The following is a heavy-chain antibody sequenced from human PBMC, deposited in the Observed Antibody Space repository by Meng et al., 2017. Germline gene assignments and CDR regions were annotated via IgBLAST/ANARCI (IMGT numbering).Heavy chain of an antibody. D-gene: IGHD2-15*01. Sequence: SLKISCAASGFTFSSYEMNWVRQAPGKGLEWVSYISSSGSTIYYADSVKGRFTISRDNAKNSLYLQMNSLRAEDTAVYYCARFLLGRRRVVDYFDYWGQGTLVTVSS. CDR1: GFTFSSYE. CDR3: ARFLLGRRRVVDYFDY. V-gene: IGHV3-48*03. J-gene: IGHJ4*02. CDR2: ISSSGSTI.